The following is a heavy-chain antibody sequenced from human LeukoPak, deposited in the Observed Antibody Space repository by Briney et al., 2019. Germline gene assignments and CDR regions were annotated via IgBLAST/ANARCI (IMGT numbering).Heavy chain of an antibody. CDR3: AKDGDYSSSLYSNFDY. J-gene: IGHJ4*02. V-gene: IGHV3-7*01. D-gene: IGHD6-13*01. CDR1: GFTFSSYA. Sequence: PGGSLRLSCAASGFTFSSYAMSWVRQAPGKGLEWVANIKQDGSEKYYVDSVKGRFIISRDNAKNSLYLQMNSLRVEDTAVYYCAKDGDYSSSLYSNFDYWGQGTLVTVSS. CDR2: IKQDGSEK.